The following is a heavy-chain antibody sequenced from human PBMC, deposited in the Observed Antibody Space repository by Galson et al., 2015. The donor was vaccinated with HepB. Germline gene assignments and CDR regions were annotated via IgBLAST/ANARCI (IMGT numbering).Heavy chain of an antibody. J-gene: IGHJ1*01. CDR1: GYTFTSYA. CDR3: ARDLSGPFYILTGYYDGVALQH. V-gene: IGHV1-3*01. CDR2: INAGNGNT. Sequence: SVKVSCKASGYTFTSYAMHWVRQAPGQRLEWMGWINAGNGNTKYSQKFQGRVTITRDTSASTAYMELSSLRSEDTAVYYCARDLSGPFYILTGYYDGVALQHWGQGTLVTVSS. D-gene: IGHD3-9*01.